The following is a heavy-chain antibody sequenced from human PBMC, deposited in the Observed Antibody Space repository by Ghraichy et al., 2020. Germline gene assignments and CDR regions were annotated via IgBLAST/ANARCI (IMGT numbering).Heavy chain of an antibody. V-gene: IGHV1-8*01. CDR2: MNPNSGNT. J-gene: IGHJ6*02. CDR3: ARGKRLRYSSSWLGYYYGMDV. D-gene: IGHD6-13*01. CDR1: GYTFTSYD. Sequence: ASVKVSCKASGYTFTSYDINWVRQATGQGLEWMGWMNPNSGNTGYAQKFQGRVTMTRNTSISTAYMELSSLRSEDTAVYYCARGKRLRYSSSWLGYYYGMDVWGQGTTVTVSS.